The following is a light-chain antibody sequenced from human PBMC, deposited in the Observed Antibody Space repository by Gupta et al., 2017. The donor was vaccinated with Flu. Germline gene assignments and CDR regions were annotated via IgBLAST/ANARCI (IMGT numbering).Light chain of an antibody. CDR2: VDR. CDR3: QSYDSYNSDGV. CDR1: SGSIATNY. Sequence: NFMLTQPHSVSESPGKAVTISCTRSSGSIATNYVQWYQQRPGSSPATVIYVDRRRPSEVPDRFSGSIASSSTSASLNISGLKTEDEADYFCQSYDSYNSDGVFGGGTKLTVL. J-gene: IGLJ3*02. V-gene: IGLV6-57*01.